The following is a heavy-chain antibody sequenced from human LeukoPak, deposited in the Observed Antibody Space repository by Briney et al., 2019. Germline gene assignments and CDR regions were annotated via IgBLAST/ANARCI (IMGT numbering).Heavy chain of an antibody. CDR1: GFTVDSNY. D-gene: IGHD3-22*01. J-gene: IGHJ4*02. V-gene: IGHV3-53*01. Sequence: GGFLRLSRAASGFTVDSNYLSWVRQAPGKGLEWVSTIYTGGNTYYAASVKGRFTISRDFSKNTVFLHMNSLRAEDTAMYYCARGDDSGYYDYFDYWGQGALVTVSS. CDR2: IYTGGNT. CDR3: ARGDDSGYYDYFDY.